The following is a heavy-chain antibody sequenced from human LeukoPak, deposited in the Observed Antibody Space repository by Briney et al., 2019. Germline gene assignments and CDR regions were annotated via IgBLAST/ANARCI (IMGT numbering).Heavy chain of an antibody. V-gene: IGHV4-59*01. J-gene: IGHJ5*02. CDR2: IYYSGST. CDR1: GGSISSYY. CDR3: AKMDIVATIYWFDP. D-gene: IGHD5-12*01. Sequence: PSETLSLTCTVPGGSISSYYWSWIRQPPGKGLEWIGYIYYSGSTNYNPSLKSRVTISVDTSKNQFSLKLSSVTAADTAVYYCAKMDIVATIYWFDPWGQGTLVTVSS.